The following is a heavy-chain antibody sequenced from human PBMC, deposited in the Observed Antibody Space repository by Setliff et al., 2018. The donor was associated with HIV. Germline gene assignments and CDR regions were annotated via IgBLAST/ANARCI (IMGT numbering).Heavy chain of an antibody. Sequence: PSETLSLTCTVSGVSITSTNFYWGWIRQPPGKGLEWIGSISSGGNTYYNTSLKSRVTISVDTSKNQFSLNLSSVTAADTAVYYCARHGAFYYYYYMDVWGKGTTVTVSS. CDR2: ISSGGNT. V-gene: IGHV4-39*01. CDR3: ARHGAFYYYYYMDV. J-gene: IGHJ6*03. CDR1: GVSITSTNFY.